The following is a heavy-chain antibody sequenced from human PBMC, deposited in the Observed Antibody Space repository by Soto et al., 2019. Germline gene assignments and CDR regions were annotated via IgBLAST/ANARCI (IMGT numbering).Heavy chain of an antibody. CDR3: AKDIGDGYYFDY. D-gene: IGHD3-16*01. CDR2: ISWNSGSI. Sequence: EVQLVESGGGLVQPGRSLRLSCAASGFTVDDYAMHWVRQAPGKGLEWVSGISWNSGSIGYADSVKGRFTISRDNAKNSLYLQMNSLRAEDTALYYCAKDIGDGYYFDYWGQGTLVTVSS. J-gene: IGHJ4*02. CDR1: GFTVDDYA. V-gene: IGHV3-9*01.